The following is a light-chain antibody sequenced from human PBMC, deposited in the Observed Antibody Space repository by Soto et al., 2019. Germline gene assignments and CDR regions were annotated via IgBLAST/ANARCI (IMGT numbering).Light chain of an antibody. J-gene: IGKJ5*01. CDR2: GAS. CDR1: QSISSSY. CDR3: QHYGSSPPIT. Sequence: DIVLTQAPGTLSLSPGERATLYCSASQSISSSYLAWYQQKPGLAPRFLIYGASSRATGIPDRFSGSGSGTDFTLTISRLEPEDFAVYYCQHYGSSPPITFGQGTRLEIK. V-gene: IGKV3-20*01.